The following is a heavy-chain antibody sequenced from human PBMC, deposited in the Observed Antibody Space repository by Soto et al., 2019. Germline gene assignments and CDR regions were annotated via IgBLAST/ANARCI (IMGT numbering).Heavy chain of an antibody. V-gene: IGHV4-4*07. CDR2: TYGRGPT. J-gene: IGHJ5*02. CDR3: GKDIPGAIPPP. D-gene: IGHD2-21*01. Sequence: QVPLLESGPGLVKPSGTLSLTCTVSGDSIATHFWSWYRQPAGKGLEWVGRTYGRGPTAYNPSLNDRVTITLDTSKNQFFLNLESVTAADTAVYYCGKDIPGAIPPPWGRGALVSVSS. CDR1: GDSIATHF.